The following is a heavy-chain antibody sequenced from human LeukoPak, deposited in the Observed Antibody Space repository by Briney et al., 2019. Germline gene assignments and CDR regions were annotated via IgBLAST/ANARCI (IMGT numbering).Heavy chain of an antibody. CDR3: ARVMVNWFDP. J-gene: IGHJ5*02. V-gene: IGHV4-59*10. D-gene: IGHD3-10*01. Sequence: SETLSLTCAVYGGSFSGYYWSWIRQPAGKGLEWIGRIYTSGSTNYNPSLKSRVTMSVDTSKNQFSLKLSSVTAADTAVYYCARVMVNWFDPWGQGTLVTVSS. CDR2: IYTSGST. CDR1: GGSFSGYY.